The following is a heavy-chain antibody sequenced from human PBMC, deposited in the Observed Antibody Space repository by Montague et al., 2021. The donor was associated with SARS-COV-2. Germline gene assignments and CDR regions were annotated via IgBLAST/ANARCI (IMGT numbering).Heavy chain of an antibody. CDR1: GDSITIRSYY. V-gene: IGHV4-39*07. CDR2: IYYSGSTS. J-gene: IGHJ4*02. D-gene: IGHD1-1*01. CDR3: ARDWTHDY. Sequence: SETLSLTCTASGDSITIRSYYWGWIRQPPGKGLEWIGNIYYSGSTSYYNPSLKSRVTISLDTSKNQFSLRLRSVTAADTAVYYCARDWTHDYWGQGTLVAVSS.